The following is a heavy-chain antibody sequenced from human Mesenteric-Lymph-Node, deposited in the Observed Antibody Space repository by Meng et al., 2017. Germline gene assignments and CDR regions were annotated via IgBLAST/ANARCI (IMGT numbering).Heavy chain of an antibody. CDR2: IYSGGTT. CDR3: ARGGYDYGGLLA. D-gene: IGHD4-23*01. Sequence: GESLKISCASSGFTVSSNFMNWVRQAPGKGLEWVSVIYSGGTTFYEHSVEGRFTISRQNSENTLYLQMNALRPEDTAVYYCARGGYDYGGLLAWGQGTLVTVSS. CDR1: GFTVSSNF. V-gene: IGHV3-53*04. J-gene: IGHJ1*01.